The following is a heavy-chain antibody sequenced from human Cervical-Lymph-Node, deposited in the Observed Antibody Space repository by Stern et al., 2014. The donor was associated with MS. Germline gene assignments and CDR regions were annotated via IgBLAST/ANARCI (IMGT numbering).Heavy chain of an antibody. CDR3: AKTLYGSGSYYTPSDY. CDR1: GFTFSSPG. Sequence: VQLVESGGGVVQPGRSLRLSCAASGFTFSSPGMHWVRQAPGKGLEWVAVISYDGSNKYYADSVKGRFTISRDNSKNTLYLQMNSLRAEDTAVYYCAKTLYGSGSYYTPSDYWGQGTLVTVSS. D-gene: IGHD3-10*01. CDR2: ISYDGSNK. J-gene: IGHJ4*02. V-gene: IGHV3-30*18.